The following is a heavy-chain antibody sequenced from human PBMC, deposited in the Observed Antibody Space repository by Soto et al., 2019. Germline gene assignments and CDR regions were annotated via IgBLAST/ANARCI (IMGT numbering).Heavy chain of an antibody. J-gene: IGHJ4*02. Sequence: QVQLVESGGGVVQAGRSLRLSCAVSGIFFSSYGMHWVRQAPGKGLEWVALISHDGSSMFYADSVRGGFTISRDNSRDMVFLQMSGLRPEDTALYYCMTPGSADHSDYWGQGTLVTVSS. V-gene: IGHV3-30*03. D-gene: IGHD4-17*01. CDR3: MTPGSADHSDY. CDR1: GIFFSSYG. CDR2: ISHDGSSM.